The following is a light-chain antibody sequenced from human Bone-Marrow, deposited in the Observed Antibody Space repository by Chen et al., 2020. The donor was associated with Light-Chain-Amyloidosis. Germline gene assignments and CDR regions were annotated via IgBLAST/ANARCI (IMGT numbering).Light chain of an antibody. CDR1: QSISSY. Sequence: DIQMTQSPSSLSASVRDRVTITCRASQSISSYLNWYQQKPGKAPKLLIYAASSLQSGVPSRFSGGGSATDFTLSISRLPPEEFATYYCGQSYSTPPLTFRGWTEVEIK. V-gene: IGKV1-39*01. CDR3: GQSYSTPPLT. CDR2: AAS. J-gene: IGKJ4*01.